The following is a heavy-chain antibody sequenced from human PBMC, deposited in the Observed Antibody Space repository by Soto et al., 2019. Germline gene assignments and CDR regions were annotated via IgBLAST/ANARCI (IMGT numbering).Heavy chain of an antibody. CDR1: GGTFSSYA. CDR2: IIPLLGTT. V-gene: IGHV1-69*01. J-gene: IGHJ5*02. D-gene: IGHD2-15*01. CDR3: ARGVSDCSGGGCFGWCDH. Sequence: QVQLVQSGAEVKKPGSSVKVSCKASGGTFSSYAISWVRQAPGQGLEWMGGIIPLLGTTSYAQTFQDRVTMPVGDSRSRAFMELSSRGSVATAVYYCARGVSDCSGGGCFGWCDHWGQGPLVTVS.